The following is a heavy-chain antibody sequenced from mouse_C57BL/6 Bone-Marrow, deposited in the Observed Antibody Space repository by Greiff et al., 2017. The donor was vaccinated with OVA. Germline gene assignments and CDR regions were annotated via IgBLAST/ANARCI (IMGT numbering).Heavy chain of an antibody. V-gene: IGHV14-4*01. CDR3: TTRGVRYHGDFDV. CDR2: IDPENGDT. J-gene: IGHJ1*03. CDR1: GFNIKDDY. D-gene: IGHD2-14*01. Sequence: VQLQQSGAELVRPGASVKLSCTASGFNIKDDYMHWVKQRPEQGLEWIGWIDPENGDTEYASKFQGRATITADTSSNTAYLQLSSLTSEDTAVYYCTTRGVRYHGDFDVWGTGTTVTVSS.